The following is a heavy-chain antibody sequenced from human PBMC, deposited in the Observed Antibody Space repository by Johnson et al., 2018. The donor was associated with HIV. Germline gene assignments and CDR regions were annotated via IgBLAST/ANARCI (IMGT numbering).Heavy chain of an antibody. J-gene: IGHJ3*02. CDR3: ARGSRYTHDNDDVYLLHAFDI. D-gene: IGHD3-16*01. CDR2: ISYDGGEK. V-gene: IGHV3-30*04. Sequence: QVQLVESGGGVVQPGRSLRLSCAASGFTFSSYAMHWVRQAPGKGLEWVAVISYDGGEKYYAASVNGRFTISRDSSKNTLYLQVNSLRAEDTAVYYCARGSRYTHDNDDVYLLHAFDIWGQGTMVTVSS. CDR1: GFTFSSYA.